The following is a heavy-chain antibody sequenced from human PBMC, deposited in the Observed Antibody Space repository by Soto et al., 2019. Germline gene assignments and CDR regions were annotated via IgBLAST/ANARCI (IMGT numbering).Heavy chain of an antibody. CDR1: GGSISSYY. Sequence: SETLSLTCTVSGGSISSYYWSWIRQPPGKGLEWIGYIYYSGSTNYNPSLKSRVTISVDTSKNQFSLKLSSVTAADTAVYYCARTPHDYGDYVVDYSGQATLVTVSS. V-gene: IGHV4-59*01. D-gene: IGHD4-17*01. CDR2: IYYSGST. CDR3: ARTPHDYGDYVVDY. J-gene: IGHJ4*02.